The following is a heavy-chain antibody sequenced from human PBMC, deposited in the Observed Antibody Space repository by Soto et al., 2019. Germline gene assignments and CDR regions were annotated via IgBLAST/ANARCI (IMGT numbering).Heavy chain of an antibody. CDR1: GFTFSNYG. J-gene: IGHJ4*02. Sequence: GGSLRLSCAASGFTFSNYGMHWVRQAPGKGLEWVAVIWYDGSNKYYADSVKGRFTISRDNSKNTLYLQMNSLRAEDTAVYYCARDRRVGGGWYQFDYWGLGTLVTVSS. CDR2: IWYDGSNK. V-gene: IGHV3-33*01. CDR3: ARDRRVGGGWYQFDY. D-gene: IGHD6-19*01.